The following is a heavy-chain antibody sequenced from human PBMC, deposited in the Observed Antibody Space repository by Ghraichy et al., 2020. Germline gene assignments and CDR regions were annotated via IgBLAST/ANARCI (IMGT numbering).Heavy chain of an antibody. CDR1: GGSISSYY. CDR2: IYYSGST. Sequence: SETLSLTCTVSGGSISSYYWSWIRQPPGKGLEWIGYIYYSGSTNYNPSLKSRVTISVDTSKNQFSLKLSSVTAADTAVYYCARVCSPMVRGVMDWFDPWGRGTLVTVSS. CDR3: ARVCSPMVRGVMDWFDP. J-gene: IGHJ5*02. V-gene: IGHV4-59*01. D-gene: IGHD3-10*01.